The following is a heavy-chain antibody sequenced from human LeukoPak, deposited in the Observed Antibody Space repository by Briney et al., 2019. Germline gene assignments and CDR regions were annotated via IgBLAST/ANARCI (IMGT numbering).Heavy chain of an antibody. D-gene: IGHD2-21*02. CDR3: AKGPHIVVVTAIDD. Sequence: GGSLRLSCAASGFPFSSYAMTSVRQAPGKGMEWVSGISGSGADTYYADSLKGRFIISRDNSKNTVYLQMNSLRAEDTAVYYCAKGPHIVVVTAIDDWGQGTLVSVSS. CDR1: GFPFSSYA. V-gene: IGHV3-23*01. J-gene: IGHJ4*02. CDR2: ISGSGADT.